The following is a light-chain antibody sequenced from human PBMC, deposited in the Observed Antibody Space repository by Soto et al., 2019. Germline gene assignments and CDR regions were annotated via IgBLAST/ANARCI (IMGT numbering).Light chain of an antibody. CDR1: QSLVHSDGIAY. Sequence: DVVMTQSPLSLPVTLGHPASISCRSNQSLVHSDGIAYFSWFQQKPGQSPQLLIYLGSNRASGVPDRFSGSGSGTDFTLKISRVEAEDVGVYYCMQTLQGVTFGQGTRLEIK. V-gene: IGKV2-28*01. CDR2: LGS. CDR3: MQTLQGVT. J-gene: IGKJ5*01.